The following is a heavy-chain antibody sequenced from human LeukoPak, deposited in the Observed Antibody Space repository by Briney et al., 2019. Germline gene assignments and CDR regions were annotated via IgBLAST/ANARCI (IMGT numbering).Heavy chain of an antibody. CDR3: ARRSPHDLYRYHFDC. D-gene: IGHD3-16*01. Sequence: SETLSLTCTVSGDSISTSTYHWGWIRQPPGKGLEWIGSMHHSGSTYYNPSLKSRVTISVDTSKNQFSLKRSSVTAADTAVYFCARRSPHDLYRYHFDCWGQGTLVTVSS. CDR1: GDSISTSTYH. CDR2: MHHSGST. J-gene: IGHJ4*02. V-gene: IGHV4-39*01.